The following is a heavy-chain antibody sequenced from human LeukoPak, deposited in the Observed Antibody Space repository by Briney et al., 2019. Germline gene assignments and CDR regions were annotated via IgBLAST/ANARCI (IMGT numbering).Heavy chain of an antibody. V-gene: IGHV3-9*01. D-gene: IGHD3-22*01. J-gene: IGHJ4*02. CDR2: ISWNSGSM. CDR1: GFTFSDYN. Sequence: GGSLRLSCAASGFTFSDYNMNWVRQAPGKGLEWVSGISWNSGSMDYADSVKGRFTISRDNAKNSLYLQMNSLRPEDAALYYCAKDSGPNYYDSSGYFDYWGQGTLVTVSS. CDR3: AKDSGPNYYDSSGYFDY.